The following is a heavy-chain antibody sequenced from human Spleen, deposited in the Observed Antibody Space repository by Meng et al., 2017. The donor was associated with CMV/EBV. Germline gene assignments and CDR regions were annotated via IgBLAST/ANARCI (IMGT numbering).Heavy chain of an antibody. Sequence: QVQLVQSGAEGKKPGASVKVSCKASGYTFTSYGMSWLRQAPGQGLEWMGWISAYNGNTIYAQKVQGRVTMTTDASTNTAYLELRSLRSDDTAVYYCARDQQLIPAEYFQHWGPGTLVTVSS. CDR1: GYTFTSYG. CDR3: ARDQQLIPAEYFQH. CDR2: ISAYNGNT. V-gene: IGHV1-18*01. J-gene: IGHJ1*01. D-gene: IGHD6-13*01.